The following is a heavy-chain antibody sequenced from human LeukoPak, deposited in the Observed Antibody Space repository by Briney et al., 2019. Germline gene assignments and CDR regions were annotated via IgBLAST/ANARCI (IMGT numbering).Heavy chain of an antibody. CDR1: GNTFTAYY. CDR3: ARAGYYATSGPDY. J-gene: IGHJ4*02. D-gene: IGHD3-22*01. CDR2: INPNSGGT. V-gene: IGHV1-2*02. Sequence: ASVKVSCKASGNTFTAYYMYWVRQAPGQGLEWMGWINPNSGGTKSAQKFQGRVTMTRDTTISTVYMELSRPISDDTAVYYCARAGYYATSGPDYWGQGTLVTVSS.